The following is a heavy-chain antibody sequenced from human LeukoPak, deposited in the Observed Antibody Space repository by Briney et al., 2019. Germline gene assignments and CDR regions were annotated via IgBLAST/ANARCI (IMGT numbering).Heavy chain of an antibody. V-gene: IGHV1-46*01. CDR1: GSTFTNYY. CDR3: AREGPYSDSSRSRFDY. CDR2: INPNGGST. J-gene: IGHJ4*02. Sequence: ASVKVSCKASGSTFTNYYIHWVRQAPGQGLEWTGIINPNGGSTSYAQKFQGRATMTRDTSTSTVYMELSSLRSEDTAVYYCAREGPYSDSSRSRFDYWGQGTLVTVSS. D-gene: IGHD6-6*01.